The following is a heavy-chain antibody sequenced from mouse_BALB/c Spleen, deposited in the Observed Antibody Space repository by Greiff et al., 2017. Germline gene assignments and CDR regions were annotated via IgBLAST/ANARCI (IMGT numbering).Heavy chain of an antibody. V-gene: IGHV2-6-7*01. J-gene: IGHJ4*01. CDR2: IWGDGST. CDR3: ARSTMITPLAMDY. CDR1: GFSLTGYG. D-gene: IGHD2-4*01. Sequence: VQRVESGPGLVAPSQSLSITCTVSGFSLTGYGVNWVRQPPGKGLEWLGMIWGDGSTDYNSALKSRLSISKDNSKSQVFLKMNSLQTDDTARYYCARSTMITPLAMDYWGQGTSVTVSS.